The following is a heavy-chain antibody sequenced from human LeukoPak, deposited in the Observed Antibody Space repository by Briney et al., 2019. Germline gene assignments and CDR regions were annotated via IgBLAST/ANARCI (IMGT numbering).Heavy chain of an antibody. CDR3: ARSPRGLAFDI. CDR1: GFTFSSYS. D-gene: IGHD3-10*01. V-gene: IGHV3-21*01. Sequence: GGSLRLSCAASGFTFSSYSMTWVRQAPGKGLEWVSSISSSSSYIYYADSVKGRFTISRDNAKNSLYLQMNSLRAEDTAVYYCARSPRGLAFDIWGQGTMVTVSS. CDR2: ISSSSSYI. J-gene: IGHJ3*02.